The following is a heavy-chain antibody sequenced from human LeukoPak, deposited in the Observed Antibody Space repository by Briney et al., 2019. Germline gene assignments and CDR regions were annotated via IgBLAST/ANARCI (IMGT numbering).Heavy chain of an antibody. D-gene: IGHD3-16*01. J-gene: IGHJ4*02. Sequence: GESLKISCKGSGYSFTSYWIGWVRQMPGKGLEWMGIIYPGDSDTRYSPSFQGQVTISADKSISTAYLRWSSLKTSDTAMYYCARFALGYSYNFDYWGQGTLVTVSS. CDR3: ARFALGYSYNFDY. CDR1: GYSFTSYW. CDR2: IYPGDSDT. V-gene: IGHV5-51*01.